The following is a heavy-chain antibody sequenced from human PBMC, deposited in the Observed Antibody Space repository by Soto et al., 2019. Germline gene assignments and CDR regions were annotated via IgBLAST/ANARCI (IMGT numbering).Heavy chain of an antibody. D-gene: IGHD4-17*01. Sequence: ASETLSVTCSVSGGSISRYYWSWIRQPAGKGLEWIGRIYTSGSTNYNPSLRSRVTMSVDTSKNQFSLKLSSVTAADTAVYYCARERLRVCSHPWGQGTPVAVSS. CDR1: GGSISRYY. CDR2: IYTSGST. CDR3: ARERLRVCSHP. J-gene: IGHJ5*02. V-gene: IGHV4-4*07.